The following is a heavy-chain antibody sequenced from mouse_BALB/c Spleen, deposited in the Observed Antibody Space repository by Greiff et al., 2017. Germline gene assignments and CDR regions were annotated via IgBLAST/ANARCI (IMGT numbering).Heavy chain of an antibody. V-gene: IGHV1-82*01. D-gene: IGHD2-4*01. CDR1: GYAFSSSW. Sequence: QVQLQQSGPELVKPGASVKISCKASGYAFSSSWMNWVKQRPGQGLEWIGRIYPGDGDTNYNEKFKSKATLTVDTSSSTAYMQLSSLTSEDSAVYYCARGGTTMITAWFAYWGQGTLVTVSA. J-gene: IGHJ3*01. CDR3: ARGGTTMITAWFAY. CDR2: IYPGDGDT.